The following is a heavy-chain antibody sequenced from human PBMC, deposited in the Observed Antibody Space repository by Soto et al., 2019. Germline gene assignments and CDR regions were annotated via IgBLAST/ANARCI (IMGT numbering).Heavy chain of an antibody. CDR2: ISNTGLTT. D-gene: IGHD6-19*01. CDR3: AKDPLWGQWLEYGYLDQ. Sequence: ELQLLECGGGLVQPGGSLRLSCAASGLTFSSYAMSWVRQAPGRGLEWVAVISNTGLTTHYADSVKGRFTISRDNSKRTVYLQMNSLRVDDTAVYFCAKDPLWGQWLEYGYLDQWGQGNLVTVSS. J-gene: IGHJ5*02. V-gene: IGHV3-23*01. CDR1: GLTFSSYA.